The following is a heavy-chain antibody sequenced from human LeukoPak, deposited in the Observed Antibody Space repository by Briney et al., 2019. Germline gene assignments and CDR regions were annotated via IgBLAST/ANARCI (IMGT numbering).Heavy chain of an antibody. J-gene: IGHJ6*02. V-gene: IGHV4-31*03. CDR2: IYYSGST. D-gene: IGHD2-2*01. Sequence: SQTLSLTCTVSGGSISSGGYYWSWIRQHPGKVLEWIGYIYYSGSTYYNPSLKNRVTISVDTSKNQFSLKLSSVTAADTAVYYCARAVRSARALYGMDVWGQGTTVTVSS. CDR3: ARAVRSARALYGMDV. CDR1: GGSISSGGYY.